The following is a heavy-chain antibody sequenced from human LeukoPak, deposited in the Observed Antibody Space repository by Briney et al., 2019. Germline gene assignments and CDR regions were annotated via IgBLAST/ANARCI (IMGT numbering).Heavy chain of an antibody. D-gene: IGHD6-13*01. J-gene: IGHJ2*01. CDR3: ARGEAAAATDRYFDL. Sequence: SETLSLTCTVSGGSISSSSYYWGWIRQPPGKGLEWIGSIYYSGSTYYNPSLKSRVTISVDTSKNQFSLKLSSVTAADTAVYYCARGEAAAATDRYFDLWGRGNLVTVSS. CDR2: IYYSGST. V-gene: IGHV4-39*07. CDR1: GGSISSSSYY.